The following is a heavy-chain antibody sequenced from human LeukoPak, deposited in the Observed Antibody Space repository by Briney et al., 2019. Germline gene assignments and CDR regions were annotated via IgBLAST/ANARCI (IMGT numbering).Heavy chain of an antibody. CDR1: GFTSSSYS. D-gene: IGHD6-19*01. V-gene: IGHV3-21*01. CDR2: SSSSSSYI. CDR3: ARFRSSGWIPPFDY. Sequence: GGSLRLSCAASGFTSSSYSMNWVRQAPGKGLDWVSSSSSSSSYIYYADSVKGRFTISRDNAKNSLYLQMNSLRAEDTAVYYCARFRSSGWIPPFDYWGQGTLVTVSS. J-gene: IGHJ4*02.